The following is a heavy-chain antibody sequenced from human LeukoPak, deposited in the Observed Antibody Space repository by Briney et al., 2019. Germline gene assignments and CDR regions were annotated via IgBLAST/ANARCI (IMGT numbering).Heavy chain of an antibody. CDR1: GGSISSYY. J-gene: IGHJ4*02. Sequence: SETLSLTCTVSGGSISSYYWSWIRQPPGKGLEWIGYIYYSGSTNYNPSLKSRVTISVDTSKNQFSLKLSSVTAADTAVYYCSRGLDFYWLSHFDYWGQGTLVTVSS. CDR2: IYYSGST. D-gene: IGHD3-9*01. CDR3: SRGLDFYWLSHFDY. V-gene: IGHV4-59*01.